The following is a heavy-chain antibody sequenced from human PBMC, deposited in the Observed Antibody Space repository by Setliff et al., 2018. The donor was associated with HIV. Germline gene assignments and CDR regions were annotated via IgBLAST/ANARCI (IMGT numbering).Heavy chain of an antibody. Sequence: GGSLRLSCAASGFTFTNYAMSWVRQAPGKGLEWVSSNSGSGDDTYYADSVKGRFTISRDKFKNTLYLQMNSLRVDDTAVYYCARGSRGESGSTTICDSWGQGTQVTVSS. CDR2: NSGSGDDT. CDR3: ARGSRGESGSTTICDS. D-gene: IGHD2-2*01. J-gene: IGHJ5*01. V-gene: IGHV3-23*01. CDR1: GFTFTNYA.